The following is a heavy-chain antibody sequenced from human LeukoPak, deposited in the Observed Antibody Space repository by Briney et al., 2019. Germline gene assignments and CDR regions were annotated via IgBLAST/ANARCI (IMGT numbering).Heavy chain of an antibody. Sequence: SETLSLTCAVYGGSFSGYYWTWIRQAPGKGLEWIGEINHSGSTNYNPSLKSRVTISIDTSKNQFSLKLSSVTAADTAVYYCPLTKVRGVIEVDYWGQGTLVTVSS. D-gene: IGHD3-10*01. CDR3: PLTKVRGVIEVDY. CDR2: INHSGST. CDR1: GGSFSGYY. V-gene: IGHV4-34*01. J-gene: IGHJ4*02.